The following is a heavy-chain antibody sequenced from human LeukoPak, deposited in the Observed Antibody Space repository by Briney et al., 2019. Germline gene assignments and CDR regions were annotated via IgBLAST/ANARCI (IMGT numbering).Heavy chain of an antibody. Sequence: PSETLSLTCTVSGGSISSYYWSWIRQPAGKGLEWIGRIYPNGDTDYNPSLKSRLTMSVDTSKNQFSLKLSSVTAADTAVYYCARWSYCTSTSCSYSFDYWGQGTLVTVSS. CDR3: ARWSYCTSTSCSYSFDY. CDR2: IYPNGDT. D-gene: IGHD2-2*01. V-gene: IGHV4-4*07. J-gene: IGHJ4*02. CDR1: GGSISSYY.